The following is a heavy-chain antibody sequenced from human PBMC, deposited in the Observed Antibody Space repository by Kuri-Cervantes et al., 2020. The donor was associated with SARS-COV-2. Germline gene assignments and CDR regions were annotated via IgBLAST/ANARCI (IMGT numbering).Heavy chain of an antibody. CDR3: ATTPIDYGDYQRYFDL. Sequence: ASVKVSCKASGYTFTSYYMHWVRQAPGQGLEWMGIINPSGGSTSYAQKFQGRVTMTRDTSTSTVYMELSSLRSEDTAVYYCATTPIDYGDYQRYFDLWGRGTLVTVSS. V-gene: IGHV1-46*01. CDR2: INPSGGST. D-gene: IGHD4-17*01. J-gene: IGHJ2*01. CDR1: GYTFTSYY.